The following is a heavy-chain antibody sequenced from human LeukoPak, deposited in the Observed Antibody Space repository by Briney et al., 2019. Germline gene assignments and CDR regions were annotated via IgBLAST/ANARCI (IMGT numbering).Heavy chain of an antibody. CDR1: GGSIKSYY. Sequence: PSETLSLTCTVSGGSIKSYYWSWIRQPPGKGLEWIGYIDNSGSANRNPSLKSRVTISADTSKNQFFLKLSSVTAADTAVYYCARHLVRDGYNYFFGSWGQGTLVTVSS. CDR3: ARHLVRDGYNYFFGS. CDR2: IDNSGSA. D-gene: IGHD5-24*01. V-gene: IGHV4-59*08. J-gene: IGHJ5*01.